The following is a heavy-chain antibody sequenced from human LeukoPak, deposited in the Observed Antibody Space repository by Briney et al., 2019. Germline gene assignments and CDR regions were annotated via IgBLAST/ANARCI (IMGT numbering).Heavy chain of an antibody. CDR1: GFTFSRHG. D-gene: IGHD2/OR15-2a*01. CDR3: ARDDTSL. V-gene: IGHV3-30*03. J-gene: IGHJ4*02. Sequence: GGSLRLSCAASGFTFSRHGMHWVRQAPGKGLEWVAVISYDGSNIYYADSVKGRFTISRDNSKNTLYLQMNSLRAEDTAVYYCARDDTSLWGQGTLVTVSS. CDR2: ISYDGSNI.